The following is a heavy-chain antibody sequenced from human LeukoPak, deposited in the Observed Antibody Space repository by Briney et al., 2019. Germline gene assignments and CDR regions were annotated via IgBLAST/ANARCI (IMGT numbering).Heavy chain of an antibody. Sequence: ASVKVSCKASGGTFTSYAMNWVRQAPGQGLEWMGWINTNTGNPTYAQGFTGRFVFSLDTSVSTAYLQISSLKAEDTAVYYCARGGSGYYLDDAFDIWGQGTMVTVSS. CDR3: ARGGSGYYLDDAFDI. J-gene: IGHJ3*02. CDR1: GGTFTSYA. V-gene: IGHV7-4-1*02. CDR2: INTNTGNP. D-gene: IGHD3-22*01.